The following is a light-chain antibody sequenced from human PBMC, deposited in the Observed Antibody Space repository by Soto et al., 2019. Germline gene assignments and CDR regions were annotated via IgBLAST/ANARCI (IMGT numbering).Light chain of an antibody. CDR2: DVT. CDR3: SSYTRGSSLVV. J-gene: IGLJ2*01. Sequence: QSVLTQPASVSGSPGQSITISCTGTSSDVGDYIHVSWYQHHPGKAPKLMIYDVTNRPSGVSDRFSGSKSGNTASLTISGLPAEDEADYYCSSYTRGSSLVVFGGGTKVTVL. CDR1: SSDVGDYIH. V-gene: IGLV2-14*03.